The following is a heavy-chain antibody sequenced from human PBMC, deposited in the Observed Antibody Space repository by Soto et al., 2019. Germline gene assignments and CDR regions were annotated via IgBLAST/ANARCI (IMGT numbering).Heavy chain of an antibody. CDR3: ARHSGFCSSARSSGWSDP. Sequence: SETLSLTCTVSGGSISGYYWSWLRQPPGKGLEWIGYIYSSGSTNYNPSLKSRVTISIDTSKNQVSLKLSSVTAADTAVYYCARHSGFCSSARSSGWSDPWGQGTLVTVSS. V-gene: IGHV4-59*08. CDR1: GGSISGYY. CDR2: IYSSGST. J-gene: IGHJ5*02. D-gene: IGHD2-2*01.